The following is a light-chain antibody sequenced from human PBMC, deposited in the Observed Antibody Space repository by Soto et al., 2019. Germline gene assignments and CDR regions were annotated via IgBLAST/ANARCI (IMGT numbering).Light chain of an antibody. V-gene: IGLV1-44*01. J-gene: IGLJ1*01. CDR3: AAWDVAMNGLYV. CDR2: NNN. CDR1: SSNIGSRS. Sequence: QSVLTQPPSASGTPGQRVTISCSGSSSNIGSRSVNWYQQLPGTAPKLLIYNNNQWPSGVPDRFSGSKPGTSASLAISGLQSEDEADYYCAAWDVAMNGLYVFGTGSKVTVL.